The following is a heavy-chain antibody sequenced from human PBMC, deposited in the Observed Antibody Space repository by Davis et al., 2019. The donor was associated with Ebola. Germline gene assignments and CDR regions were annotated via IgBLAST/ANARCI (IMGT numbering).Heavy chain of an antibody. V-gene: IGHV3-30*02. D-gene: IGHD3-3*01. J-gene: IGHJ6*04. CDR3: AKSGLSFGVVKYHYGMDV. CDR2: IRYDGSSD. Sequence: GESLKISCETSGFIFTKYGMHWVRQAPGKGLEWVAFIRYDGSSDYYADSVKGRFAISRDVSKTTLYLQMNSLRTEDTAVYYCAKSGLSFGVVKYHYGMDVWGKGTTVTVSS. CDR1: GFIFTKYG.